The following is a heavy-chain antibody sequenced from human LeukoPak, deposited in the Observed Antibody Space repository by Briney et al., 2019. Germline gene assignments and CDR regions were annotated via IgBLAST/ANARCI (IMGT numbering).Heavy chain of an antibody. D-gene: IGHD1-26*01. CDR3: ARHEYSGSYYGLSWFDP. J-gene: IGHJ5*02. CDR1: GGSISSSGYY. V-gene: IGHV4-39*01. CDR2: IYYSGST. Sequence: KPSETLSLTCTVSGGSISSSGYYWGWIRQPPGKGLEWIASIYYSGSTYCNPSLKSRVTISVDTSKNQLSLKLSSLTAADTAVYYCARHEYSGSYYGLSWFDPWGQGTLVTVSS.